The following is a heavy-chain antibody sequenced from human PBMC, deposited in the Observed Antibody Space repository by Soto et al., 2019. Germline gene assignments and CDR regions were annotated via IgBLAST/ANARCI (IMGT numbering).Heavy chain of an antibody. D-gene: IGHD6-13*01. CDR2: IFYDGYT. CDR3: ARLQAAVPHY. CDR1: GDSISGSPYF. J-gene: IGHJ4*02. V-gene: IGHV4-39*01. Sequence: QVQLQESGPGLVMPSETLSLTCTVSGDSISGSPYFWGWIRKPPGKRLEWIGSIFYDGYTLYTPSLKSRVTISVDTAKNQFSLKLTSVAAADTSIYFCARLQAAVPHYWGQGIRFTVSS.